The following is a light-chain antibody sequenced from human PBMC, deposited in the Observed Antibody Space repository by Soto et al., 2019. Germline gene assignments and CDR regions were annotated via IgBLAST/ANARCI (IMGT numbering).Light chain of an antibody. CDR2: EVS. Sequence: QSALTQPPSASGSPGQSVTISCTGTSSDVGGYNFVSWYQQHPGKAPKLMIYEVSERPSGVPDRFSGSKSGNTASLTVSGLQAEDAADYYCSSYAGSNIVVFGGGTNLTVL. J-gene: IGLJ2*01. CDR1: SSDVGGYNF. V-gene: IGLV2-8*01. CDR3: SSYAGSNIVV.